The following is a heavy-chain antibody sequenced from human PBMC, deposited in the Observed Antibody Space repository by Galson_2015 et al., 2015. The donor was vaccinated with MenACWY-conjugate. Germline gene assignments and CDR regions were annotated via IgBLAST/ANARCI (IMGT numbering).Heavy chain of an antibody. CDR3: ARDQTFWRGYGMDV. Sequence: SLRLSCAASGFTFSSYWMSWVRQAPGKGLEWVANIKQDGSEKYYVDSVKGRFTISRDNAKNSLYLQMNSLRAEDTAVYYCARDQTFWRGYGMDVWGQGTTVTVSS. D-gene: IGHD3-3*01. V-gene: IGHV3-7*03. CDR2: IKQDGSEK. J-gene: IGHJ6*02. CDR1: GFTFSSYW.